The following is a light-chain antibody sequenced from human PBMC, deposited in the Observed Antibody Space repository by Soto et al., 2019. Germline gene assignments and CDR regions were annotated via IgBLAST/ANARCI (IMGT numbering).Light chain of an antibody. J-gene: IGKJ1*01. V-gene: IGKV3-11*01. CDR2: VAS. CDR1: QTINNN. Sequence: VMTQAPATLSVSPGERVTLSCRASQTINNNVAWYQLKDCQVTRLLIYVASTRAADVPAMFSGGGSGTVFSLTISSLDPEDFAVYCCQQRSDWPLTFGQGTQVDIK. CDR3: QQRSDWPLT.